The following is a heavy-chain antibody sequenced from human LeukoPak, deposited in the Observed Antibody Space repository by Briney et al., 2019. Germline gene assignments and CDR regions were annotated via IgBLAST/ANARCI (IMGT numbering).Heavy chain of an antibody. V-gene: IGHV1-46*01. D-gene: IGHD3-22*01. CDR2: INPSGSST. J-gene: IGHJ6*02. Sequence: GASVKVSCKASGYTFTSYYMHWVRQAPGQGLEWMEIINPSGSSTSYAQKFQGRVTMTRDTSISTAYMELSRLRSDDTAVYYCARDRAALGPIYDSSGYDPIEWGYYYYGMDVWGQGTTVTVSS. CDR1: GYTFTSYY. CDR3: ARDRAALGPIYDSSGYDPIEWGYYYYGMDV.